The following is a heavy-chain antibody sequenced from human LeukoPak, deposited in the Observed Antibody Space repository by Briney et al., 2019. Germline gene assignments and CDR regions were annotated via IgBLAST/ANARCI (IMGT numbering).Heavy chain of an antibody. CDR3: ARDSYDSSGYKWFDP. CDR2: ISAYNGNT. CDR1: GYTFTSYG. J-gene: IGHJ5*02. D-gene: IGHD3-22*01. V-gene: IGHV1-18*01. Sequence: ASVKVSCKASGYTFTSYGISWVRQAPGQGLEWMGWISAYNGNTNYAQKLQGRVTMTTDTSTSTAYMELRSLRSDDTAVYYCARDSYDSSGYKWFDPWGQGTLVTVAS.